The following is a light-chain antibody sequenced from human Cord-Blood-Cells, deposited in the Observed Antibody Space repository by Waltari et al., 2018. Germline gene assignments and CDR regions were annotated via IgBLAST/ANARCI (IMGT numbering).Light chain of an antibody. CDR1: QSMSSN. V-gene: IGKV1-39*01. CDR3: QQSYSTPPST. CDR2: AAS. Sequence: DIQMNQSPSSLSSSVGDRVTITCRASQSMSSNLNWYQQKPGKAHKLLIYAASSLQSGVPSRVSGSGSGTDFTLTISSLQPEDFATYYCQQSYSTPPSTFGQGTKLEIK. J-gene: IGKJ2*01.